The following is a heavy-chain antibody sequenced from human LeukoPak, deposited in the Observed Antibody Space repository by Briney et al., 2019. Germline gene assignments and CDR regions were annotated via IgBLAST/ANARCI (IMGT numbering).Heavy chain of an antibody. Sequence: SETLSLTCTVSGGSISSYYWSWIRQPPGKGLEWIGYIYYSGSTNYNPSLKSRVTISVDTSKNQFSLKLSSVTAADTAVYYCARVKLVATGYYYYYYMDVWGKGTTVTASS. CDR2: IYYSGST. CDR1: GGSISSYY. V-gene: IGHV4-59*01. J-gene: IGHJ6*03. D-gene: IGHD5-12*01. CDR3: ARVKLVATGYYYYYYMDV.